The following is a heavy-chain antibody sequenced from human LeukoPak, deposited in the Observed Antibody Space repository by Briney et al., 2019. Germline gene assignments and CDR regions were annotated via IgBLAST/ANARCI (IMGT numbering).Heavy chain of an antibody. J-gene: IGHJ4*02. V-gene: IGHV3-7*05. CDR2: IKQDGSEK. CDR3: ARDFIVSYYDSSGFGY. D-gene: IGHD3-22*01. CDR1: GSTFSSYW. Sequence: PGGSLRLSCAASGSTFSSYWMSWVRQAPGKGLEWVSNIKQDGSEKYYVDSVKGRFTISRDNAKNSLYLQMNSLRAEDTAVYYCARDFIVSYYDSSGFGYWGQGTLVTVSS.